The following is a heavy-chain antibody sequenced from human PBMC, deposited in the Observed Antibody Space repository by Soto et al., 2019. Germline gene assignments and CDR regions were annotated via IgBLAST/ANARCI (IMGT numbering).Heavy chain of an antibody. D-gene: IGHD2-15*01. CDR3: ARAQKLGYCSGGSCSPFDP. V-gene: IGHV4-31*03. CDR2: IYYSGST. Sequence: PSETLSLTCTVSGGSISSGGYYWSWIRQHPGKGLEWIGYIYYSGSTYYNPSLKSRVTISVDTSKNQFSLKLSSVTAADTAVHYCARAQKLGYCSGGSCSPFDPWGQGTLVTVSS. CDR1: GGSISSGGYY. J-gene: IGHJ5*02.